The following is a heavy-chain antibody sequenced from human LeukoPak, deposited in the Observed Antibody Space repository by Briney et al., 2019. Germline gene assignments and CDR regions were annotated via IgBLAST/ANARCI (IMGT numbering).Heavy chain of an antibody. CDR2: IRGKGFSDPP. CDR1: GFTFSDSA. D-gene: IGHD3-16*01. J-gene: IGHJ5*02. V-gene: IGHV3-73*01. CDR3: TVPQSGGNWFDP. Sequence: GGSLRLSCAASGFTFSDSAIHWVRQASGKGLEWLGRIRGKGFSDPPAYAASVKDRFTISRDDLESTAYLQMNSLKAEDTAVYYCTVPQSGGNWFDPWGPGTQVTVSS.